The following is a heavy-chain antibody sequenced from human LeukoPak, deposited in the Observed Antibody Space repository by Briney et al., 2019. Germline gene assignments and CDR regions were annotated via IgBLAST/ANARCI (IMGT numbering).Heavy chain of an antibody. V-gene: IGHV1-46*01. Sequence: ASVKVSCKASGYTFTSYYMHWVRQAPGQGLEWMGIINPSGGSTSYAQKFQGRVTMTRDTSTSIVYMELSSLRSEDTAVYYCARDFVVVPAAIRPEMGGAGYYFDYWGQGTLVTVSS. CDR1: GYTFTSYY. CDR2: INPSGGST. J-gene: IGHJ4*02. D-gene: IGHD2-2*01. CDR3: ARDFVVVPAAIRPEMGGAGYYFDY.